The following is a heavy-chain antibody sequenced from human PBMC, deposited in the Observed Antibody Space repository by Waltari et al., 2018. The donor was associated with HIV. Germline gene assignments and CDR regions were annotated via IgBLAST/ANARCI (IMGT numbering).Heavy chain of an antibody. Sequence: EVHVLESGGGSVQPGGSLRRSCAASGLTFRNYAMTWVRRAPGNGLEWVSIISGIAGSIYYADSVKVRFTISRDNFNHTVFLQMNSLRVEDTAVYYCAKDWENDSNGYSYLGAFDLWGPGTSVVVSS. CDR1: GLTFRNYA. J-gene: IGHJ3*01. V-gene: IGHV3-23*01. D-gene: IGHD3-22*01. CDR3: AKDWENDSNGYSYLGAFDL. CDR2: ISGIAGSI.